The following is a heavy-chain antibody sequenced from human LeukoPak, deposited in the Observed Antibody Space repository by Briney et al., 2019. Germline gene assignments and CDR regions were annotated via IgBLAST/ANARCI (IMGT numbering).Heavy chain of an antibody. CDR2: ISSSSSTI. J-gene: IGHJ4*02. D-gene: IGHD2-2*01. CDR1: GFTFSTYS. V-gene: IGHV3-48*01. CDR3: ATGRSCTTCYLPDY. Sequence: GGSLRLSCAASGFTFSTYSMNWVRQAPGTGLEWVSYISSSSSTIYYADSVKGRFTISRDNAKNSLYLQMNSLRAEDTAVYHCATGRSCTTCYLPDYWGQGTLVTVSS.